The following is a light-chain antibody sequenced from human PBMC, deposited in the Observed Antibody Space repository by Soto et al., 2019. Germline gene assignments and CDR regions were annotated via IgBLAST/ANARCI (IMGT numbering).Light chain of an antibody. V-gene: IGLV2-23*02. Sequence: QSALTQPASVSGSPGQSITISCTGTSSDVGSYNLVSWYQQHPGKAPKLMIYEVSKRPSGVSNRFSGSKSGNTASLTISGLQAEDEADYYCCSYAGSSTFRVFGGGTKPTVL. CDR3: CSYAGSSTFRV. CDR2: EVS. J-gene: IGLJ3*02. CDR1: SSDVGSYNL.